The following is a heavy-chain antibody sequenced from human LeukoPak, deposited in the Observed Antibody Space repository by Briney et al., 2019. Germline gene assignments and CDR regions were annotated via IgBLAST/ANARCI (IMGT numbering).Heavy chain of an antibody. Sequence: ASVKVSCKLSGNTLRELPIQWVRQAGGKGLEWMAGFDPENAEIVYAQKFQGRVTMTEDTSTNTAYMELTSLTSDDTALYYCATRGSDLWSGFDYRVQGTQVTVSS. J-gene: IGHJ4*02. CDR1: GNTLRELP. V-gene: IGHV1-24*01. CDR2: FDPENAEI. CDR3: ATRGSDLWSGFDY. D-gene: IGHD3-3*01.